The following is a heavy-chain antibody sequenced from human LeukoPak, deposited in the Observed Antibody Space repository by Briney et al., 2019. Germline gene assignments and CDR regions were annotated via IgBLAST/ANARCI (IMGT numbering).Heavy chain of an antibody. J-gene: IGHJ6*03. V-gene: IGHV1-2*02. CDR1: GYTFTDYY. Sequence: ASVKVSCKASGYTFTDYYIHWGRLAPGQGLQWMGWIQSQSGDTNYEKSFQGRVTMTRDTSISTAYLELTRLTSDDAAVYFCARVAMPGRDYYYYMDLWGKGTTVIISS. CDR2: IQSQSGDT. D-gene: IGHD1-26*01. CDR3: ARVAMPGRDYYYYMDL.